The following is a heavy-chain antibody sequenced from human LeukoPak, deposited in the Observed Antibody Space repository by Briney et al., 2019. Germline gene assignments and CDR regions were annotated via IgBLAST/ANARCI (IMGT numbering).Heavy chain of an antibody. Sequence: SETLSLTCAVYGGSFSGYYWSWIRQPPGKGLEWIGEINHSGSTNYNPSLKGRVTISVDTSKNQFSLKLSSVTAADTAVHYCARRGTLLWFGETPNWFDPWGQGTLVTVSS. CDR2: INHSGST. CDR1: GGSFSGYY. D-gene: IGHD3-10*01. V-gene: IGHV4-34*01. J-gene: IGHJ5*02. CDR3: ARRGTLLWFGETPNWFDP.